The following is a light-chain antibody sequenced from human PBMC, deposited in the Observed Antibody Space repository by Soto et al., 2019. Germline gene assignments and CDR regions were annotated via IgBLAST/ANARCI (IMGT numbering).Light chain of an antibody. CDR3: VSFTSSTTYV. Sequence: QSVLTQPASVSASPGQSITISCTGTSSDVGGSNFVSWYEQHPGKPPKLIIYDVATRPSGVSNRFSGSKSGSTASLIISRLQTEDEADYYCVSFTSSTTYVFGSGTKRTVL. CDR2: DVA. CDR1: SSDVGGSNF. V-gene: IGLV2-14*03. J-gene: IGLJ1*01.